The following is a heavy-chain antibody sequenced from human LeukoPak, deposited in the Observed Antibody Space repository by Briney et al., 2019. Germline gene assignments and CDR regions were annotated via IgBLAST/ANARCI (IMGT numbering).Heavy chain of an antibody. CDR1: GYTFTSYG. D-gene: IGHD1-26*01. J-gene: IGHJ6*03. CDR2: ISAYNGNT. CDR3: ATTSGSYYDHYYYYMDV. Sequence: ASVKVSCKASGYTFTSYGISWVRQAPGQGLEWMGWISAYNGNTNYAQKLQGRVTMTRDTSISTAYMELSRLRSDDTAVYYCATTSGSYYDHYYYYMDVWGKGTTVTISS. V-gene: IGHV1-18*01.